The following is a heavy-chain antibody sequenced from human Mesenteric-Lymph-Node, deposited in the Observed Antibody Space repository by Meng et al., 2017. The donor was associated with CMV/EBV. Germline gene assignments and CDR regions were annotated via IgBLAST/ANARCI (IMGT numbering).Heavy chain of an antibody. J-gene: IGHJ1*01. CDR2: INQDGSEE. D-gene: IGHD3-22*01. V-gene: IGHV3-7*03. CDR3: AKGYSDRSFFH. CDR1: GFSFTNYW. Sequence: LSLTCAASGFSFTNYWMSWVRQAPGQGLEWVANINQDGSEESYVDSVKGRLAISRDNAKNSLYLQMNSLRAEDTAIYYCAKGYSDRSFFHWGQGTLVTVSS.